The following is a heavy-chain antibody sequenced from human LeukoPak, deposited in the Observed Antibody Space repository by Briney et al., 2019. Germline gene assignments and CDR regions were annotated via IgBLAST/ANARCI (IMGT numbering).Heavy chain of an antibody. CDR3: ARDSITMVRGVNNWFDP. CDR2: IYYSGST. Sequence: SETLSLTCTVSGGSISSSSYYWGWIRQPPGKGLEWIGSIYYSGSTYYNPSLKSRVTISVDTSKNQFSLKLSSVTAADTAVYYCARDSITMVRGVNNWFDPWGQGTLVTVSS. J-gene: IGHJ5*02. V-gene: IGHV4-39*07. CDR1: GGSISSSSYY. D-gene: IGHD3-10*01.